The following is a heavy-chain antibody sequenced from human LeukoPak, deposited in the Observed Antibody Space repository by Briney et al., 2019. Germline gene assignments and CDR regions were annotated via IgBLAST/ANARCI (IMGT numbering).Heavy chain of an antibody. CDR1: XGSIXXXSYX. CDR2: IYYSGST. CDR3: ARDRGWGSSSWYYFDY. J-gene: IGHJ4*02. D-gene: IGHD6-13*01. V-gene: IGHV4-30-4*01. Sequence: SLXXTXXXGSIXXXSYXXXWXXXXXXXXXEXXGYIYYSGSTYYNPSLKSRVTISVDTSKNQFSLKLSSVTAADTAVYYCARDRGWGSSSWYYFDYWGQGTLVTVSS.